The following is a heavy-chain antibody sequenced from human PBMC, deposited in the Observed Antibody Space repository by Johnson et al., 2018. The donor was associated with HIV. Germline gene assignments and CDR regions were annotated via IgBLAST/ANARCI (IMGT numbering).Heavy chain of an antibody. CDR2: ISSSGSTI. J-gene: IGHJ3*02. D-gene: IGHD3-10*01. Sequence: VESGGGVVRPGGSLRLSCAGSRFIFDDYGMNWVRQAPGKGLEWVSYISSSGSTIYYADSVKGRVTISRDNAKNSLYLQMNSLRAEDTAVYYCARGPVMVRGVTDAFDIWGQGTMVTVSS. CDR3: ARGPVMVRGVTDAFDI. CDR1: RFIFDDYG. V-gene: IGHV3-48*04.